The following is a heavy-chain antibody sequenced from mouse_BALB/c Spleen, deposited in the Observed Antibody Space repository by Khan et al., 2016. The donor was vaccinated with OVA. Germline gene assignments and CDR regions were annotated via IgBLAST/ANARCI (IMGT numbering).Heavy chain of an antibody. CDR2: MNPSTGYT. Sequence: VELVESGAELAKPGASVKMSCTASGYTFSSYWMHWVKQRPGQGLEWLGYMNPSTGYTEYNQKFKDKATLTADKSSSTAYMQLSSLTSEDAVVYSCERSPYLRYTAFANWGLGTLVTISA. V-gene: IGHV1-7*01. D-gene: IGHD1-1*01. J-gene: IGHJ3*01. CDR1: GYTFSSYW. CDR3: ERSPYLRYTAFAN.